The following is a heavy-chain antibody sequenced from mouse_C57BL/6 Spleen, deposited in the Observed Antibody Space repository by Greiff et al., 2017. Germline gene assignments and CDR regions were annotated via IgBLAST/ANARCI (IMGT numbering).Heavy chain of an antibody. CDR3: ARVTAQATYFDY. Sequence: VQLQQSGAELMKPGASVKLSCKATGYTFTGYWIEWVKQRPGHGLEWIGEILPGSGSTNYNEKFKGKATLTADKSSSTAYMELRSLTSEDSAVYFCARVTAQATYFDYWGQGTTLTVSS. V-gene: IGHV1-9*01. D-gene: IGHD3-2*02. J-gene: IGHJ2*01. CDR1: GYTFTGYW. CDR2: ILPGSGST.